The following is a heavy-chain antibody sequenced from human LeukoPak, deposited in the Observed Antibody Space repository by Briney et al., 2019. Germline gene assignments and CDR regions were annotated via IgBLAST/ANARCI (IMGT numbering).Heavy chain of an antibody. J-gene: IGHJ4*02. CDR3: ARGSVVVVAATDVGFDY. CDR2: ISYDGSNK. Sequence: GGSLRLSCAASGFTFSSYAMHWVRQAPGKGLEWVAVISYDGSNKYYADSVKGRFTISRDNSKNTLYLQMNSLRAEDTAVYYCARGSVVVVAATDVGFDYWGQGTLVTVSS. CDR1: GFTFSSYA. D-gene: IGHD2-15*01. V-gene: IGHV3-30-3*01.